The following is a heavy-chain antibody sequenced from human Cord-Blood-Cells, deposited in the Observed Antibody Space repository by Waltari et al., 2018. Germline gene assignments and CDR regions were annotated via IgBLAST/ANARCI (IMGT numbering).Heavy chain of an antibody. CDR2: IYYSGST. D-gene: IGHD2-2*01. Sequence: QVQLQESGPGLVKPSQTLSLTCTVSGGSISSGGYYWSWIRQHPGKGLEWIGYIYYSGSTEYTPSLKSRVTISVDTSKNQFSLKLSSVTAADTAVYYCAREGAGYCSSTSCYEHPFDYWGQGTLVTVSS. V-gene: IGHV4-31*03. J-gene: IGHJ4*02. CDR3: AREGAGYCSSTSCYEHPFDY. CDR1: GGSISSGGYY.